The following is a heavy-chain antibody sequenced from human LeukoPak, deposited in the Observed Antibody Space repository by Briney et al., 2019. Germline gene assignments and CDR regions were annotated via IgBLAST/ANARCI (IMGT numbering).Heavy chain of an antibody. V-gene: IGHV3-74*01. Sequence: PGGSLRLSCVASGFSFSNYWMHWVRQAPGKGLVWVSRIKSDGSTTTYADSVKGRFTISRDNAKNTLYLELNSLRAEDTAVYYCARASTAVTTRDYFDYWGREPWSPSPQ. CDR1: GFSFSNYW. D-gene: IGHD4-17*01. CDR3: ARASTAVTTRDYFDY. J-gene: IGHJ4*02. CDR2: IKSDGSTT.